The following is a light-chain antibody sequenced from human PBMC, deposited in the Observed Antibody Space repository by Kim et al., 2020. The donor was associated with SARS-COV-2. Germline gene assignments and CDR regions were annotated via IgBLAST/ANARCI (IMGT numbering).Light chain of an antibody. V-gene: IGKV1-5*01. CDR1: QSSGGW. CDR2: DAS. J-gene: IGKJ5*01. CDR3: QHHSTYPIT. Sequence: ASVGDRVTITCRASQSSGGWLAWYQQKPGKAPKLLIYDASSVESGVPSRFSGSGSGTEFTLTISSLQPDDSATYYCQHHSTYPITFGQGTRREI.